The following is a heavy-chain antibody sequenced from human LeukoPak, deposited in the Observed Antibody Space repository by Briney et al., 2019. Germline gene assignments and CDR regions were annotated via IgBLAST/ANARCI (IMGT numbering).Heavy chain of an antibody. Sequence: SETLSLTCAVSGGSISSGGYSWSRIRQPPGKGLEWIGYIYHSGSTYYNPSLKSRVTISVDRSKNQFSLKLSSVTAADTAVYYCARAQLWFGDPFDYWGQGTLVTVSS. J-gene: IGHJ4*02. CDR3: ARAQLWFGDPFDY. CDR2: IYHSGST. CDR1: GGSISSGGYS. D-gene: IGHD3-10*01. V-gene: IGHV4-30-2*01.